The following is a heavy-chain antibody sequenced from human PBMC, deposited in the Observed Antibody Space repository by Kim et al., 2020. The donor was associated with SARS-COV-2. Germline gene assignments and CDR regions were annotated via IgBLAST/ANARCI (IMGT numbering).Heavy chain of an antibody. V-gene: IGHV1-69*13. Sequence: SVKVSCKASGGTFSSYAISWVRQAPGQGLEWMGGIIPIFGTANYAQKFQGRVTITADESPSTAYMELSSLRSEDTAVYYCARPRIAVAGIVSPPYYYYYYGMDVWGQGTTVTGSS. CDR3: ARPRIAVAGIVSPPYYYYYYGMDV. CDR2: IIPIFGTA. CDR1: GGTFSSYA. J-gene: IGHJ6*02. D-gene: IGHD6-19*01.